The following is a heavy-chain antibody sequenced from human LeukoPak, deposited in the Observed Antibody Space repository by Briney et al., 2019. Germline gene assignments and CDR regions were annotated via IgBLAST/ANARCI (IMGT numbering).Heavy chain of an antibody. V-gene: IGHV4-34*01. D-gene: IGHD3-9*01. CDR1: GGSFSGYY. CDR3: ARGGYILTGYYRSFVVAY. Sequence: SETLSLTCAVYGGSFSGYYWSWIRQPPGKGLEWIGEINHSGSTNYNPSLKSRVTISVDTSKNQFSLKLSSVTAADTAVYYCARGGYILTGYYRSFVVAYWGQGTLVTVSS. J-gene: IGHJ4*02. CDR2: INHSGST.